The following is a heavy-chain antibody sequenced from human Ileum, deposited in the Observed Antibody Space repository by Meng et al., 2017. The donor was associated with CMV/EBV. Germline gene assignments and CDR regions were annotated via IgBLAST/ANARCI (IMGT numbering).Heavy chain of an antibody. D-gene: IGHD4/OR15-4a*01. V-gene: IGHV6-1*01. CDR1: GDSVSSNIAA. Sequence: QGQLTQSGPGPVKPPQTLSLTCAISGDSVSSNIAAWIWIRQSPSRGLEWLGRTYYRSKWYDDYAVSVNSRVTITPDTSKNQFSLHLNSVSPEDTAIYFCAREMGAHDYWGQGTLVTVSS. J-gene: IGHJ4*02. CDR2: TYYRSKWYD. CDR3: AREMGAHDY.